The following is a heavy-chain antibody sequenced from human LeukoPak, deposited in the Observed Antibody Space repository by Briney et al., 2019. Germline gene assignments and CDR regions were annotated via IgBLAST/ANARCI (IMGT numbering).Heavy chain of an antibody. Sequence: SETLSLTCAVYGESFSGYYWTWVRQPPGKGLEWIGDINHSGRTTYNPPLKSRVIISVDTSKNLFSLNLTSVTAADTAVYYCTRPWQRRYYMDVWGKGTTVAVSS. J-gene: IGHJ6*03. V-gene: IGHV4-34*01. CDR2: INHSGRT. CDR1: GESFSGYY. CDR3: TRPWQRRYYMDV.